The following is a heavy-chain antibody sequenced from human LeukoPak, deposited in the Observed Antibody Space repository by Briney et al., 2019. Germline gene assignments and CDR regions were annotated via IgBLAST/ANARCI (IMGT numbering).Heavy chain of an antibody. D-gene: IGHD3-9*01. V-gene: IGHV4-61*02. J-gene: IGHJ3*02. CDR1: GGSISSGSYY. CDR2: IYTSGST. CDR3: ARSPKFDYHRPGGRAFDI. Sequence: SETLSLTCTVSGGSISSGSYYWSWIRQPAGKGLEWIGRIYTSGSTNYNPSLKSRVTISVDTSKNQFSLKLSSVTAADTAVYYCARSPKFDYHRPGGRAFDIWGQGTMVTVSS.